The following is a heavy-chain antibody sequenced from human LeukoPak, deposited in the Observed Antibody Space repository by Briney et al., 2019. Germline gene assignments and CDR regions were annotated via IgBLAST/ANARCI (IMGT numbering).Heavy chain of an antibody. V-gene: IGHV4-4*07. CDR3: ARESAAAAMSDASDI. CDR1: GGFISTYY. Sequence: SETLSLTCTVSGGFISTYYWSWIRRPAGKGLEWIGRIYASGSTNYNPSLKSRVTMSVDTSKNQFSLKLTFVTAADTAVYYCARESAAAAMSDASDIWGQGTMVTVSS. D-gene: IGHD6-13*01. J-gene: IGHJ3*02. CDR2: IYASGST.